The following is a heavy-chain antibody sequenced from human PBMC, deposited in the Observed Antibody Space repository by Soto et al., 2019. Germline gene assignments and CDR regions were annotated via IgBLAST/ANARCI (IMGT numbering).Heavy chain of an antibody. D-gene: IGHD3-9*01. CDR2: ISWNSGSI. J-gene: IGHJ4*02. Sequence: EVQLVESGGGLVQPGRSLRLSCAASGFTFDDYAMHWVRQAPGKGLEWVSGISWNSGSIGYADSVKGRFTISRDNAKNSLYLQMNSLSAEDTALYYCAKDKVYDILTGYYDYWGQGTLVTVSS. CDR1: GFTFDDYA. V-gene: IGHV3-9*01. CDR3: AKDKVYDILTGYYDY.